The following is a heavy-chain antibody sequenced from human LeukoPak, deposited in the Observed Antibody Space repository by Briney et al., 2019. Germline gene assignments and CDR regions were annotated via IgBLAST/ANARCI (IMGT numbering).Heavy chain of an antibody. D-gene: IGHD1/OR15-1a*01. CDR1: GFTFSSFG. CDR2: IWYDGSNK. V-gene: IGHV3-33*08. Sequence: GGSLRLSCAASGFTFSSFGMHWVRQAPGKGLEWVAFIWYDGSNKYYADSVKGRFTISRDNSKNTLYLQMNSLRVEDTAVYYCARDGTQTAGPFDPWGQGTLVTVSS. J-gene: IGHJ5*02. CDR3: ARDGTQTAGPFDP.